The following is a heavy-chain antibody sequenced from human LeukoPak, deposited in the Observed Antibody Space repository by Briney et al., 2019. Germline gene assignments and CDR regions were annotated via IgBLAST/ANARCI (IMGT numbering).Heavy chain of an antibody. D-gene: IGHD5-18*01. CDR1: GCTVSSNY. V-gene: IGHV3-53*04. CDR3: ATRGYSYGRSYYYYGMDV. Sequence: GGSLRLSCAASGCTVSSNYMSWVRQAPGKGLEWVSVIYSGGSTYYADSVKGRFTISRHNSKNTLYLQMNSLRAEDTAVYYCATRGYSYGRSYYYYGMDVWGQGTTVTVSS. J-gene: IGHJ6*02. CDR2: IYSGGST.